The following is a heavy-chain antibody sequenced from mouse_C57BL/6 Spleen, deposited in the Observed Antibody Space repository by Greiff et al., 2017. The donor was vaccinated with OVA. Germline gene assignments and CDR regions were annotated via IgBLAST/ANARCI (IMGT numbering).Heavy chain of an antibody. CDR2: ISSGGDYI. V-gene: IGHV5-9-1*02. J-gene: IGHJ1*03. CDR3: TRVPYGTHWYIDV. Sequence: EVKLVESGEGLVKPGGSLKLSCAASGFTFSSYAMSWVRQTPEKRLEWVAYISSGGDYIYYADTVKGRFTISRDNARNTLYLQMGSLKSEDTAMYYCTRVPYGTHWYIDVWGTGTTVTVSS. CDR1: GFTFSSYA. D-gene: IGHD2-1*01.